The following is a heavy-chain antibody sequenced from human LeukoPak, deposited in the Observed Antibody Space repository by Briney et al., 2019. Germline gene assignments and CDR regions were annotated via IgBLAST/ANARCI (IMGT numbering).Heavy chain of an antibody. Sequence: GGSLRLSCAASGFTFDDYAMHWVRQAPGKGLEWVSLISGDGGSTYYADSVKGRFTISRDNAKNSLYLQMNSLRAEDMALYYCAKDVVAASTGFFDYWGQGTLVTVSS. V-gene: IGHV3-43*02. J-gene: IGHJ4*02. CDR2: ISGDGGST. D-gene: IGHD1-14*01. CDR1: GFTFDDYA. CDR3: AKDVVAASTGFFDY.